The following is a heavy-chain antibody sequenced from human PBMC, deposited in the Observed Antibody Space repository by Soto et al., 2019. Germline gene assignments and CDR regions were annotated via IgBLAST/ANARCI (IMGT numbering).Heavy chain of an antibody. V-gene: IGHV3-30-3*01. J-gene: IGHJ5*02. CDR3: ARVGTKYSSSSYWFDP. CDR2: ISYDGSNK. D-gene: IGHD6-6*01. CDR1: GFTFSSYA. Sequence: GGSLRLSCAASGFTFSSYAMHWVRQAPGKGLEWVAVISYDGSNKYYADSVKGRFTISRDNSKNTLYLQMNSLRAEDTAVYYCARVGTKYSSSSYWFDPWGQGTLVTVSS.